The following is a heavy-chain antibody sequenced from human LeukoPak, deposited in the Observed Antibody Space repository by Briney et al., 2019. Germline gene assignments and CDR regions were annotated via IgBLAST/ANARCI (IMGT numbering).Heavy chain of an antibody. D-gene: IGHD3-9*01. J-gene: IGHJ4*02. CDR3: AGHAVRYFDLYYFDY. CDR1: GGSFSGYY. Sequence: TSETLSLTCAVYGGSFSGYYWSWIRQPPGKGLEWIGEINHSGSTNYNPSLKSRVTISVDTSKNQFSLKLSSVTAADTAVYYCAGHAVRYFDLYYFDYWGQGTLVTVSS. CDR2: INHSGST. V-gene: IGHV4-34*01.